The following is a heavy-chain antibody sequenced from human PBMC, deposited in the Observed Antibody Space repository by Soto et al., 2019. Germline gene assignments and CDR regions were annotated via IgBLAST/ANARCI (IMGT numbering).Heavy chain of an antibody. D-gene: IGHD4-17*01. Sequence: EVQLVESGGGLVQPGRSLRLSCAASGFTFDDYAMHWVRQAPGKGLEWVSGISWNSGSIGYADSVKGRFTISRDNAKNSLYLQMNSLRAEDTALYYCAKATADYDDYYQSSFDYWGQGTLVTVSS. J-gene: IGHJ4*02. CDR3: AKATADYDDYYQSSFDY. CDR1: GFTFDDYA. CDR2: ISWNSGSI. V-gene: IGHV3-9*01.